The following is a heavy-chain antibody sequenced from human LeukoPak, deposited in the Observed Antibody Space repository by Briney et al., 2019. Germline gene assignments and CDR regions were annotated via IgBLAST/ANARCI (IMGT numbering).Heavy chain of an antibody. Sequence: PGGSLRLSCAASGFTFNSYSMNWVRQAPGKGLEWVSYISSSSSTIYYADSVKGRFTISRDNAKNSLYLQMNSLTAEDTDVYYCARKIDYWGQGTLVTVSS. V-gene: IGHV3-48*01. CDR1: GFTFNSYS. CDR3: ARKIDY. J-gene: IGHJ4*02. CDR2: ISSSSSTI.